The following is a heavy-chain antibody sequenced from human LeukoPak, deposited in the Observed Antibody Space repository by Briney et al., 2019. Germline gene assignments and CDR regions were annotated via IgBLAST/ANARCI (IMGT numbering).Heavy chain of an antibody. D-gene: IGHD3-22*01. CDR2: IYYSGSV. V-gene: IGHV4-39*01. CDR3: ARRMIGIRFDP. J-gene: IGHJ5*02. Sequence: SETLSLTCTVSGGSISSSSYYWGWIRQPPGKGLEWIASIYYSGSVHYNPSLKSRVTMSVDTSKNQFSLNLRSVTAADTTVYYCARRMIGIRFDPWGQGTLVTVSS. CDR1: GGSISSSSYY.